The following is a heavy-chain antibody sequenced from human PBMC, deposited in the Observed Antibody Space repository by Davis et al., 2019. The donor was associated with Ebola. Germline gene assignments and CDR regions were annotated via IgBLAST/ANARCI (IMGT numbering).Heavy chain of an antibody. V-gene: IGHV4-39*07. D-gene: IGHD3-9*01. CDR2: IYYSGST. CDR3: ARGDFDWLRVGMDV. CDR1: GGSISSSSYY. Sequence: SETLSLTCTVSGGSISSSSYYWGWIRQPPGKGLEWIGSIYYSGSTNYNPSLKSRVTISVDTSKNQFSLKLSSVTAADTAVYYCARGDFDWLRVGMDVWGQGTTVTVSS. J-gene: IGHJ6*02.